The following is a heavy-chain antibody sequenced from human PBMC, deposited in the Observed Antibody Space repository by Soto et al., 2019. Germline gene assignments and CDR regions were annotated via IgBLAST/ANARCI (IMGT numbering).Heavy chain of an antibody. J-gene: IGHJ4*02. D-gene: IGHD5-18*01. Sequence: SETLSLTCTVSGGSISSSSYYWGWIRQPPGKGLEWIGSIYYSGSTYYNPSLKGRVTISVDTSKNQFSLKLSSVTAADTAVYYCARQGLADGYSYGSFLVDRYFDDWGEGTLVTV. CDR3: ARQGLADGYSYGSFLVDRYFDD. V-gene: IGHV4-39*01. CDR1: GGSISSSSYY. CDR2: IYYSGST.